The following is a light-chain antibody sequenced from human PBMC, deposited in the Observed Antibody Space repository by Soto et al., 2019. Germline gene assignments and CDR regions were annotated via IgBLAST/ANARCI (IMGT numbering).Light chain of an antibody. CDR1: SSDVGGYNY. CDR2: DVS. J-gene: IGLJ3*02. CDR3: CSYAGSYTWV. V-gene: IGLV2-11*01. Sequence: QSALTQPRSVSGSPGQSVTISCTGTSSDVGGYNYVSWYQQHPGKAPKLMIDDVSKRPSGVHDRFSGSKSGNTASLTISGLQAEDEADYYCCSYAGSYTWVFGGGTKLTVL.